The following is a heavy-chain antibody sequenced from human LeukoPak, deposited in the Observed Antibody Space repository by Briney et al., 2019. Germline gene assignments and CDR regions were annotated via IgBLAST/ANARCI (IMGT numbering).Heavy chain of an antibody. CDR2: IKQDGSEE. V-gene: IGHV3-7*04. Sequence: GGALRHSSAASGFTSIDYWMSRVRQPPSKEGEWVANIKQDGSEENYVDSVKGRFTISRDNANNLLFLQVSGLRVEDTAVYYCARDAYHSGFFPWGQGTLVTVSS. D-gene: IGHD3-22*01. CDR3: ARDAYHSGFFP. J-gene: IGHJ5*02. CDR1: GFTSIDYW.